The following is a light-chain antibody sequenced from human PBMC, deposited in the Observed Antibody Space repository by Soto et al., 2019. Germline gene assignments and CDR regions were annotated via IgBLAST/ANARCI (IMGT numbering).Light chain of an antibody. CDR3: SSYTSSSTLNYV. V-gene: IGLV2-14*01. CDR1: SSDIGNYNY. CDR2: EVS. J-gene: IGLJ1*01. Sequence: QSVLTQPASVSGSPGQSITISCTGTSSDIGNYNYVSWYQQHPGKAPKLMIYEVSNRPSGVSNRFSGSKSGNTASLTISGLQAEDEADYYCSSYTSSSTLNYVFGTGTKLTVL.